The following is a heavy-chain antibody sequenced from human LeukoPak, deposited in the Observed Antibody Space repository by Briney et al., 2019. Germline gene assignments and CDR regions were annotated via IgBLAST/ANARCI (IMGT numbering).Heavy chain of an antibody. J-gene: IGHJ4*02. CDR3: ARGNYDYVWGSYHANDY. V-gene: IGHV3-30*03. CDR1: GFTFSSYG. CDR2: ISYDGSNK. Sequence: PGGSLRLSCAASGFTFSSYGMHWVRQAPGKGLEWVAVISYDGSNKYYADSVKGRFTISRDNSKNTLYLQMNSLRAEDTAVYYCARGNYDYVWGSYHANDYWGQGTLVTVSS. D-gene: IGHD3-16*02.